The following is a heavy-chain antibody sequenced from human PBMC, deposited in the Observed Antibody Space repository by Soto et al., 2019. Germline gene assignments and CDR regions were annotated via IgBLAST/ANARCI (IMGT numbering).Heavy chain of an antibody. Sequence: QVQLQESGPGLVKPSQTLSLTCTVSGGSISSGGYYWSWIRQHPGKGLEGIGYIYYSGSTYYNPSLKSRVTISVDTSKNQFSLKLSSVTAADTAVDYCARDQVVPSAFYYYYYGMDVWGQGTPVTVSS. CDR1: GGSISSGGYY. V-gene: IGHV4-31*03. J-gene: IGHJ6*02. CDR3: ARDQVVPSAFYYYYYGMDV. D-gene: IGHD2-2*01. CDR2: IYYSGST.